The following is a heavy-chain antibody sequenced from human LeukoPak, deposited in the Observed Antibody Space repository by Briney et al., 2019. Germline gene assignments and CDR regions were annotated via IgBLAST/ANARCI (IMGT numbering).Heavy chain of an antibody. V-gene: IGHV3-48*04. CDR3: AREEGNWFDP. J-gene: IGHJ5*02. Sequence: GGSLRLSCAASGFTFSSYSMNWVRQAPGKGLEWVSSISSSASTIYYADSVKGRFTISRDNAKNSLYLQMNSLRGEDTAVYYCAREEGNWFDPWGQGTLVTVSS. CDR2: ISSSASTI. CDR1: GFTFSSYS.